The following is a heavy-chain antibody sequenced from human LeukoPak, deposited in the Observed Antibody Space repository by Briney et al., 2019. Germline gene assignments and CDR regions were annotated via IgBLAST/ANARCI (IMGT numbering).Heavy chain of an antibody. D-gene: IGHD5-12*01. V-gene: IGHV4-59*08. CDR1: GDSIRSYY. Sequence: PSETLSLTCTVSGDSIRSYYWNRIRRPPGKGLEWIGYIYYTGSTSYNPSLKSRVTISLDTSKSQFSLRLTSVTAADTAVYYCASHGSSGHDPLTWGQGTLVTVSS. J-gene: IGHJ4*01. CDR3: ASHGSSGHDPLT. CDR2: IYYTGST.